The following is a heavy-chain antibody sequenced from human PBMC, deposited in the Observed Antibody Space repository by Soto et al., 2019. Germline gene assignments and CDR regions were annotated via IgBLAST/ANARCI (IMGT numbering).Heavy chain of an antibody. V-gene: IGHV4-39*01. CDR1: GGSISSGSYY. Sequence: LSLTCTVSGGSISSGSYYWGWIRQPPGKGLEWIGSIYYSGSTYYNPSLKSRVTISVDTSKNQFSLKLSSVTAADTAVYYCARLLMTTASNYYYGTDVRGQGTTVTVSS. CDR2: IYYSGST. D-gene: IGHD4-4*01. CDR3: ARLLMTTASNYYYGTDV. J-gene: IGHJ6*02.